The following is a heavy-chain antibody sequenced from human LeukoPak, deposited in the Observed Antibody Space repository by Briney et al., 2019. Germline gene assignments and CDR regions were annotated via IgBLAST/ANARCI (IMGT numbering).Heavy chain of an antibody. CDR2: IYYSGST. J-gene: IGHJ4*02. V-gene: IGHV4-59*01. CDR1: GGSISSYY. CDR3: ARGGYSRILDY. Sequence: TSETLSLTCTVSGGSISSYYWSWIRQPPGKGLEWTGYIYYSGSTNYNPSLKSRVTISVDTSKNQFPLKLSSVTAADTAVYYCARGGYSRILDYWGQGTLVTVSS. D-gene: IGHD5-18*01.